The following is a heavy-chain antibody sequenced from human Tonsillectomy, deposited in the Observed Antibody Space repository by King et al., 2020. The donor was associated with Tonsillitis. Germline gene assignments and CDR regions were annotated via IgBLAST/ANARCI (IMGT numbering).Heavy chain of an antibody. Sequence: QLVQSGGGVVQPGRSLRLSCTASGFTFSNYGMHWVRQAPGKGLDWVAVMSYDGSNTYYADSVKGRFTISRDNSKNTLYLQMSSLRADDTAVYYCARWHGDYEYYFDSWGQGTLVTVSS. V-gene: IGHV3-33*05. CDR1: GFTFSNYG. CDR3: ARWHGDYEYYFDS. J-gene: IGHJ4*02. CDR2: MSYDGSNT. D-gene: IGHD4-17*01.